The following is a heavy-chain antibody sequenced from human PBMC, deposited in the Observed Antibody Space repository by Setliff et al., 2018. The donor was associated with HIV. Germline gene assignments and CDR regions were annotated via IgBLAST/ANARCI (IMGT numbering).Heavy chain of an antibody. CDR3: AKAPPYCSSTSCFRYFDC. CDR1: GFRFSDYA. D-gene: IGHD2-2*01. J-gene: IGHJ4*02. Sequence: GGSLRLSCVASGFRFSDYALHWVRQAPGKGLEWVAVISYNGRAYHYADSVKGRFTISRDTSKNTLYLQMNSLRAEDTALYYCAKAPPYCSSTSCFRYFDCWGQGTLVTVPQ. V-gene: IGHV3-30*04. CDR2: ISYNGRAY.